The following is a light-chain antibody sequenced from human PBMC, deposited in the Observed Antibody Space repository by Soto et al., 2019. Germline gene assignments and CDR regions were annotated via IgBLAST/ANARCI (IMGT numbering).Light chain of an antibody. V-gene: IGKV1-6*02. CDR3: LQDYNYPYT. J-gene: IGKJ2*01. CDR2: EAS. CDR1: QAISND. Sequence: AIQMTQSPSSLTASVGDRVTITCRASQAISNDLGWYQQKPGRAPKILIYEASTLQSGVPSRFSGSGSGTDFNLTISSLQPEDFATYYCLQDYNYPYTFGQGTKLEIK.